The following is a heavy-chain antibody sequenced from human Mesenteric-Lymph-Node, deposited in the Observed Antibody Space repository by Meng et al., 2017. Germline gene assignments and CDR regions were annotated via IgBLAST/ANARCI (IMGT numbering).Heavy chain of an antibody. CDR3: LRGSGGSV. CDR1: WRSISSSSYY. J-gene: IGHJ1*01. Sequence: RQMKHWGPGLVKSSDTLYLLCTDSWRSISSSSYYWGWLRQPPGKGLEWIGSIYYSGSTYSNPSLKSRVTISVDTSKNQFSLKLTSVTAADTAVYHCLRGSGGSVWGQGTLVTVSS. V-gene: IGHV4-39*07. CDR2: IYYSGST. D-gene: IGHD3-10*01.